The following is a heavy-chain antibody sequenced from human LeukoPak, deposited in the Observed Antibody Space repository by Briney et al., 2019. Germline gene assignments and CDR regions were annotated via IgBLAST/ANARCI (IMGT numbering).Heavy chain of an antibody. V-gene: IGHV4-34*01. CDR1: GGSFSGYY. J-gene: IGHJ5*02. Sequence: PSETLSLTCAAYGGSFSGYYWSWIRQPPGKGLEWIGEINHSGSTNYNPSLKSRVTISVDASKNQFSLKLSSVTAADTAVYYCARGRGRFDPWGQGTLVTVSS. CDR3: ARGRGRFDP. CDR2: INHSGST.